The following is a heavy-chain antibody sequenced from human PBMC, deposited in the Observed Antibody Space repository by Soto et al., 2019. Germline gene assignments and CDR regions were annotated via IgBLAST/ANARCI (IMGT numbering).Heavy chain of an antibody. CDR2: MNPNSGNT. Sequence: ASVKVSCKASGYTFTSYDINWVRQATGQGLEWMGWMNPNSGNTGYAQKFQGRVTMTRNTSISTAYMELSSLRSEDTAVYYCARGPNYHFWSGPLTSYYYYGMDVWGQGTTVTVSS. CDR3: ARGPNYHFWSGPLTSYYYYGMDV. J-gene: IGHJ6*02. V-gene: IGHV1-8*01. CDR1: GYTFTSYD. D-gene: IGHD3-3*01.